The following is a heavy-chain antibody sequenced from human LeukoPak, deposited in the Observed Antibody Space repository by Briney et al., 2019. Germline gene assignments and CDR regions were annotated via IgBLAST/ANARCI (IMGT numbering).Heavy chain of an antibody. CDR1: GFTFSSYW. CDR2: INSDGSST. J-gene: IGHJ4*02. Sequence: GGSLRLSCAASGFTFSSYWMHWVRQAPGRGLVWVSRINSDGSSTSYADSVKGRFTISRDNAKNTLYLQMNSLRAEDTAVYYCARAVGTAIAFGYWGQGTLVTVSS. D-gene: IGHD5-18*01. CDR3: ARAVGTAIAFGY. V-gene: IGHV3-74*01.